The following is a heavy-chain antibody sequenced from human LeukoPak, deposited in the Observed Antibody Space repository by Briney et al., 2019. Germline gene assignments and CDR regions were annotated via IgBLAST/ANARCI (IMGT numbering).Heavy chain of an antibody. V-gene: IGHV3-23*01. CDR2: ISDDGVVT. D-gene: IGHD7-27*01. CDR1: GFTFSNYA. CDR3: AKDLNWGGR. Sequence: PGGSLRLSCAASGFTFSNYAMSWVRQAPGEGLQWVSAISDDGVVTVYADSVQGRFTISRDNSKNTLYLQMNSLRVEDTALYYCAKDLNWGGRWGQGTLVTVSS. J-gene: IGHJ4*02.